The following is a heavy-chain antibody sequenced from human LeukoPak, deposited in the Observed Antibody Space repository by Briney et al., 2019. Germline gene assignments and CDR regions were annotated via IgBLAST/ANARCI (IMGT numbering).Heavy chain of an antibody. CDR3: ARDNYYYYMDV. V-gene: IGHV4-38-2*02. CDR1: GDSITSTYY. Sequence: SETLSLTCNVSGDSITSTYYWGWIRQPPGKGLEWIGEINHSGSTNYNPSLKSRVTISVDTSKNQFSLKLSSVTAADTAVYYCARDNYYYYMDVWGKGTTVTISS. CDR2: INHSGST. J-gene: IGHJ6*03.